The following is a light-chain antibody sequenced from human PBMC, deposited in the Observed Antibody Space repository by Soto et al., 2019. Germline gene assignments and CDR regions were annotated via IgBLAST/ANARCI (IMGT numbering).Light chain of an antibody. CDR2: AAS. J-gene: IGKJ2*01. Sequence: IQMTQSPSSLSASVGDRVTITCRASQSISTYLNWYQQKPGKAPKLLIYAASSLQSGVPSRFSVSGSGTDFTLSITSLQPEDFATYYCQQSYSAPGTFGQGTKLEIK. CDR1: QSISTY. CDR3: QQSYSAPGT. V-gene: IGKV1-39*01.